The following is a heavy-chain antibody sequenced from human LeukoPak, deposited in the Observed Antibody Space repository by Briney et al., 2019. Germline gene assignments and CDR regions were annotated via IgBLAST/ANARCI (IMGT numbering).Heavy chain of an antibody. CDR3: ARAVYYDSSGYWGYYFDY. Sequence: GGSLRLSCAASGLTFSSHWMSWVRQAPGKGLEWVANINQDASEKYYVDSVEGRFTISRDNAKNSLYLQMNSLRVEDTAVYYCARAVYYDSSGYWGYYFDYWGQGTLVTVSS. J-gene: IGHJ4*02. V-gene: IGHV3-7*01. CDR2: INQDASEK. CDR1: GLTFSSHW. D-gene: IGHD3-22*01.